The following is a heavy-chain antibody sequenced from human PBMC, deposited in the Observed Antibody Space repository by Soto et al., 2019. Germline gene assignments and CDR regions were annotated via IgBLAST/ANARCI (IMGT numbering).Heavy chain of an antibody. CDR2: VSFSGSK. D-gene: IGHD6-13*01. Sequence: SETLSLTCTVSGDSVSNSAYYWGWILKSPGKRLEWIGSVSFSGSKYYNPSLSSRVTFSVDTSKTLISLKLRSVTAADTAVYYCARGSTWQGRDWFDPWGQGTLVTVSS. J-gene: IGHJ5*02. CDR3: ARGSTWQGRDWFDP. CDR1: GDSVSNSAYY. V-gene: IGHV4-39*01.